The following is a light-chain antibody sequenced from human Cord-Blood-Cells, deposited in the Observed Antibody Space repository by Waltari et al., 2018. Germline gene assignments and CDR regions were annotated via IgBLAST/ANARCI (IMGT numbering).Light chain of an antibody. CDR2: EGS. Sequence: QSALTQPASVSGSPGQSITISCTGTSSDVGSYNLVSWYQQHPGKAPKLMIYEGSKRPSGVSNRFSCYKSDNTPSLTTSGLQAEDEPDYFCCSFSGSSTYVVFAGGTNLTVL. J-gene: IGLJ2*01. V-gene: IGLV2-23*01. CDR1: SSDVGSYNL. CDR3: CSFSGSSTYVV.